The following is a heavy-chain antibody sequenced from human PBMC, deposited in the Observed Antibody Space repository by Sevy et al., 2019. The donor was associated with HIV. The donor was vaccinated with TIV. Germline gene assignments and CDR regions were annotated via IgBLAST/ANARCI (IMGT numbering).Heavy chain of an antibody. J-gene: IGHJ3*02. CDR3: TSGVRIVARPDAFDI. CDR2: IRSKANSYAT. V-gene: IGHV3-73*01. CDR1: GFTFSGSA. Sequence: GGSLRLSCAASGFTFSGSAMHWVRQASGKGLEWVGRIRSKANSYATAYAASVKGRFTISRDDSKNTAYLQMNSLKTEDTAVYYCTSGVRIVARPDAFDIWGQGTMVTVSS. D-gene: IGHD6-6*01.